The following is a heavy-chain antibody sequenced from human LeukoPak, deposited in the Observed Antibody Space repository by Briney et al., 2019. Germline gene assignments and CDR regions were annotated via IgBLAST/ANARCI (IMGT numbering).Heavy chain of an antibody. Sequence: SQTLSLTCTVSGGSISSGGYYWSWIRQPPGKGLEWIGYIYHSGSTYYNPSLKSRVTISVDRSKNQFSLKLSSVTAADTAVYYCARAAVNYYYYYMDVWGKGTTVTVSS. J-gene: IGHJ6*03. CDR2: IYHSGST. CDR1: GGSISSGGYY. CDR3: ARAAVNYYYYYMDV. V-gene: IGHV4-30-2*01. D-gene: IGHD6-13*01.